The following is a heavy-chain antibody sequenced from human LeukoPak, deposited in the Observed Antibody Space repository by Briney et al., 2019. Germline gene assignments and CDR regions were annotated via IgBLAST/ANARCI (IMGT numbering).Heavy chain of an antibody. CDR3: ARPHILGGGDIYYGMDV. V-gene: IGHV3-23*01. CDR1: GFTFSSCA. J-gene: IGHJ6*02. D-gene: IGHD2-21*02. CDR2: ISGSGGST. Sequence: QAGGSLRLSCAVSGFTFSSCAVSWVRQAPGKGLEWVSGISGSGGSTYYAASVQGRFTVSRDNSKNTLYLQMNSLRAEDTAAYYCARPHILGGGDIYYGMDVWGQGTTVTVSS.